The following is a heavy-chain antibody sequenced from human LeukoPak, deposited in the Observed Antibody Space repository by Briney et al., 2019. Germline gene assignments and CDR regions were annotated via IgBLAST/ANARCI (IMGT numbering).Heavy chain of an antibody. Sequence: GGSLRLSCTVSGFPFSTYYMGWLRQPPGKGLEWVAMINSDGSDKSHVDSLKGRFTISRDNAKNSLFLQMSTLTAEDTALYYCAFLVREPQHWGRGTLVTVSS. CDR2: INSDGSDK. J-gene: IGHJ1*01. CDR1: GFPFSTYY. D-gene: IGHD3-10*01. V-gene: IGHV3-7*01. CDR3: AFLVREPQH.